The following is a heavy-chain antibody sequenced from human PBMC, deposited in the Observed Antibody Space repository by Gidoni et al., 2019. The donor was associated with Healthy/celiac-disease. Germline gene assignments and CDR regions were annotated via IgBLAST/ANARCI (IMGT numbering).Heavy chain of an antibody. V-gene: IGHV3-9*03. CDR3: AKDIRWELRSDAFDI. D-gene: IGHD1-26*01. CDR2: ISWNSGSI. CDR1: GFTFDDYA. J-gene: IGHJ3*02. Sequence: EVQLVESGGGLVQPGRSLRLSCAASGFTFDDYAMHWVRQAPGKGLEWVSGISWNSGSIGYADSVKGRFTISRDNAKNSLYLQMNSLRAEDMALYYCAKDIRWELRSDAFDIWGQGTMVTVSS.